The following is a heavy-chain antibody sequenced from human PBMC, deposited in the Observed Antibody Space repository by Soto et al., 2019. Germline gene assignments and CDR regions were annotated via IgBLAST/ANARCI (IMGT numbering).Heavy chain of an antibody. Sequence: GGSLRFSCAASGFTFSSYEMNWVRQAPGKGLEWVSYISSSGSTIYYADSVKGRFTISRDSAKNSLYLQMNSLRAEDTAVYYCARDPPEKRLRIHFDYWGQGTLVTVSS. V-gene: IGHV3-48*03. CDR1: GFTFSSYE. CDR3: ARDPPEKRLRIHFDY. CDR2: ISSSGSTI. J-gene: IGHJ4*02.